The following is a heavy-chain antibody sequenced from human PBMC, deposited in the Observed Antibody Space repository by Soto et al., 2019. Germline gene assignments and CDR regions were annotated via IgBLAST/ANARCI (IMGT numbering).Heavy chain of an antibody. J-gene: IGHJ4*02. CDR2: ISSNGGST. V-gene: IGHV3-64D*08. CDR1: GFTFSSYA. Sequence: GGSLRLSCSASGFTFSSYAMHWVRQAPGKGLEYVSAISSNGGSTYYADSVKGRFTISRDNSKNTLYLQMSSLRAEDTAVYYCVNDPDFWSGYYPYWGQGTLVTVSS. D-gene: IGHD3-3*01. CDR3: VNDPDFWSGYYPY.